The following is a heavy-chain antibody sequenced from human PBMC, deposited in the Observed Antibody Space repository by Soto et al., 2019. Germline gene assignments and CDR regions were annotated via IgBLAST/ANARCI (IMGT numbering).Heavy chain of an antibody. V-gene: IGHV1-18*04. CDR1: GSTFPSYC. Sequence: ASVEVSCKASGSTFPSYCISWVRQAPGRGLECMGWVCAYNGNTNYAQKLQGRATMTTDTSTSTAYMELRSLTSDDTAVYYCARDSGANWFDPWGQGTLVGVCS. D-gene: IGHD5-12*01. CDR2: VCAYNGNT. CDR3: ARDSGANWFDP. J-gene: IGHJ5*02.